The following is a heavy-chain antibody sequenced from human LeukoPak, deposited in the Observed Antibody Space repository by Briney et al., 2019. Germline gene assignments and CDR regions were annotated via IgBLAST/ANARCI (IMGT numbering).Heavy chain of an antibody. CDR2: IIPIFGTA. V-gene: IGHV1-69*13. Sequence: ASVKVSCKASGGTFSSYAISWVRQAPGQGLEWMGGIIPIFGTANYAQKFQGRVTVTADESTSTAYMELSSLRSEDTAVYYCARDSPNYCSGGSCYLPRWFDPWGQGTLVTVSS. J-gene: IGHJ5*02. CDR1: GGTFSSYA. CDR3: ARDSPNYCSGGSCYLPRWFDP. D-gene: IGHD2-15*01.